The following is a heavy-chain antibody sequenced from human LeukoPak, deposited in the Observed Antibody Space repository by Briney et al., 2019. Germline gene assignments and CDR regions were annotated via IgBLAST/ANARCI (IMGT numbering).Heavy chain of an antibody. Sequence: SETLSLTRTVSGGSISSSSYYWGWIRQPPGKGLEWIGSIYYSGSTYYNPSLKSRVTIPVDTSKNQFSLKLSSVTAADTAVYYCARQVTSCSSTSCYHFDYWGQGTLVTVSS. CDR2: IYYSGST. CDR1: GGSISSSSYY. CDR3: ARQVTSCSSTSCYHFDY. J-gene: IGHJ4*02. D-gene: IGHD2-2*01. V-gene: IGHV4-39*01.